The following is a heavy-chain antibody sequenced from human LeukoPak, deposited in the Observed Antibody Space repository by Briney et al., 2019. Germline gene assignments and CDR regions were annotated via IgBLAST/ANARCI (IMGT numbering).Heavy chain of an antibody. CDR1: GYTFTGYY. D-gene: IGHD5-18*01. CDR3: ARGGDVDTAIVYYFDY. Sequence: ASVKVSCKASGYTFTGYYMHWVRQAPGQGLEWMGWINPNSGGTNYAQKFQGGVTMTRDTSISTAYMELSRLRSDDTAVYYCARGGDVDTAIVYYFDYWGQGTLVTVSS. CDR2: INPNSGGT. J-gene: IGHJ4*02. V-gene: IGHV1-2*02.